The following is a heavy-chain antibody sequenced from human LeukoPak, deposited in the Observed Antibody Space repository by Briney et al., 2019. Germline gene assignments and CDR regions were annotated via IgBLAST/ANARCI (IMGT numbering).Heavy chain of an antibody. D-gene: IGHD3-22*01. CDR1: GFTFSSYG. CDR3: ARGKPMINYYFDY. V-gene: IGHV3-33*01. CDR2: IWYDGSNK. Sequence: GGSLRLSCAASGFTFSSYGMHWVRQAPGKGLEWVAVIWYDGSNKHYADSVKGRFTISRDNSKNTLYLQMNSLRAEDTAVYYCARGKPMINYYFDYWGQGTLVTVSS. J-gene: IGHJ4*02.